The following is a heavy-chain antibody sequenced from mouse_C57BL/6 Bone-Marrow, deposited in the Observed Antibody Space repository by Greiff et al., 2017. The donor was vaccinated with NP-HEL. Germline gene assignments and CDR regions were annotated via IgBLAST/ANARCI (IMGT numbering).Heavy chain of an antibody. J-gene: IGHJ1*03. CDR3: TLHYYGSSYWYFDV. CDR1: GFNIKDDY. D-gene: IGHD1-1*01. Sequence: DVQLVESGAELVRPGASVKLSCTASGFNIKDDYMHWVKQRPEQGLEWIGWIDPENGDTEYASKFQGKATITADTSSNTAYLQLSSLTSEDTAVYYCTLHYYGSSYWYFDVWGTGTTVTVSS. CDR2: IDPENGDT. V-gene: IGHV14-4*01.